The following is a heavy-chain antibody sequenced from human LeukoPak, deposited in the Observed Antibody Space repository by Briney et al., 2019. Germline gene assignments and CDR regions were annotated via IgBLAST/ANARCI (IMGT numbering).Heavy chain of an antibody. D-gene: IGHD2-2*01. CDR3: ASGDLGFCSSTSCRRAFDY. CDR1: GFTFSSYG. CDR2: ISYDGSNK. V-gene: IGHV3-30*03. Sequence: GGSLRLSCAASGFTFSSYGMHWVRQAPGRGLEWVAVISYDGSNKYYADSVKGRFTISRDNAKNSLYLQVNSLRVEDTAVYYCASGDLGFCSSTSCRRAFDYWGQGTLVTVSS. J-gene: IGHJ4*02.